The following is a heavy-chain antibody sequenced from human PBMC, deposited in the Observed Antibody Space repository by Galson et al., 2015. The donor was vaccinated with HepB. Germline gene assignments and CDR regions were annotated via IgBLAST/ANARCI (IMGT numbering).Heavy chain of an antibody. J-gene: IGHJ5*02. CDR2: IYYSGST. D-gene: IGHD3-10*01. V-gene: IGHV4-59*08. CDR1: GVSISSYY. Sequence: ETLSLTCTVSGVSISSYYWSWIRQPPGKGLEWIGYIYYSGSTNYNPSLKSRVTISVDTSKNQFSLKLSSVTAADTAVYYCARQQGGSGWFDPWGQGTLVTVSS. CDR3: ARQQGGSGWFDP.